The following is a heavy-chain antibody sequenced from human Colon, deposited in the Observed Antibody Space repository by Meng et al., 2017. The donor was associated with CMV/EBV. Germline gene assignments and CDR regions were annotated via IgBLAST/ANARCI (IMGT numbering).Heavy chain of an antibody. Sequence: GESLKISCEASGFTFRSYAMSWVRQAPGKGLEWVSSISSSSSYIYYADSVKGRFTISRDNAKNSLYLQMNSLRAEDTAVYYCARDQSEYYDFWSGSTYYYYGMDVWGQGTTVTVSS. CDR3: ARDQSEYYDFWSGSTYYYYGMDV. CDR2: ISSSSSYI. V-gene: IGHV3-21*01. J-gene: IGHJ6*02. D-gene: IGHD3-3*01. CDR1: GFTFRSYA.